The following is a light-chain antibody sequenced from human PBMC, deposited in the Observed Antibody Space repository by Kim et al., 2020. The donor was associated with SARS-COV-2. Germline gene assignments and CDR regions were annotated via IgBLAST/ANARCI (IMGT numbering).Light chain of an antibody. CDR1: QSISGW. CDR2: DAS. Sequence: AAVGDIVTITCRSSQSISGWLAWDQQKPGKAPKLLIYDASTLESGVPSRFSGSGSGTDFTLTITSLQPDDFTTYYCQQYTNYSWTFGQGTKVDIK. V-gene: IGKV1-5*01. CDR3: QQYTNYSWT. J-gene: IGKJ1*01.